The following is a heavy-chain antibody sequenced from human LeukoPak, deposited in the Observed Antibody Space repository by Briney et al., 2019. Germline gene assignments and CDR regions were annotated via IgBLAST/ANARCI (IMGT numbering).Heavy chain of an antibody. CDR1: GFTFSSYG. D-gene: IGHD3-22*01. V-gene: IGHV3-30*02. J-gene: IGHJ3*02. Sequence: GGTLRLSCAASGFTFSSYGMHWVRQAPGKGLEWVAFIRYDGSNKYYADSVKGRFTISRDNSKNTLYLQMNSLRAEDTAVYYCAKEGYYDSSGYYDAFDIWGQGTMVTVSS. CDR3: AKEGYYDSSGYYDAFDI. CDR2: IRYDGSNK.